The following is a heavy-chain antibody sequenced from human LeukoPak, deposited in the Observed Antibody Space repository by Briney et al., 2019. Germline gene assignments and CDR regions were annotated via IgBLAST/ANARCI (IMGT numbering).Heavy chain of an antibody. Sequence: GGSLRLSCAASGFTFDDYAMHWVRQAPGKGLEWVSGISWNSGSIGYADSVKGRFTISRDNAKNSLYLQMNSLRAEDTAVYYCAKGVYCSSTSCYGSDAFDIWGQGTMVTVSS. D-gene: IGHD2-2*01. CDR3: AKGVYCSSTSCYGSDAFDI. V-gene: IGHV3-9*01. CDR2: ISWNSGSI. CDR1: GFTFDDYA. J-gene: IGHJ3*02.